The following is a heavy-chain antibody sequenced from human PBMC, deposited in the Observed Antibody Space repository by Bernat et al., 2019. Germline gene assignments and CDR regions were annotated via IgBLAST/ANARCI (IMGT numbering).Heavy chain of an antibody. CDR1: GFTFSSYS. CDR3: AREDIVVVVAATRDYYYYGMDV. J-gene: IGHJ6*02. Sequence: EVQLVESGGGLVKPGGSLRLSCAASGFTFSSYSMNWVRQAPGKGLEWVSSISSSSSYIYYADSVKGRFTISRDNAKNSLYLQMNSLRAEDTAVYYCAREDIVVVVAATRDYYYYGMDVWAKGPRSPSP. V-gene: IGHV3-21*01. CDR2: ISSSSSYI. D-gene: IGHD2-15*01.